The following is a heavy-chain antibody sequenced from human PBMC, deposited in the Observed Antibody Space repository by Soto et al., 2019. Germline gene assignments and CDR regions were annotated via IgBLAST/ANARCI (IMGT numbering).Heavy chain of an antibody. J-gene: IGHJ4*02. Sequence: QITLKESDPTLVKPTQALTLTCTFSGFSLSTTGVGVGWIRQPPGKALEWLALIYWDDDKRYYPSLKSRLTITKDTSKNQVVLTMTNMDPIDTATFYCAHASPVTTGGHYWGQETLVTVSS. CDR1: GFSLSTTGVG. V-gene: IGHV2-5*02. CDR2: IYWDDDK. CDR3: AHASPVTTGGHY. D-gene: IGHD4-17*01.